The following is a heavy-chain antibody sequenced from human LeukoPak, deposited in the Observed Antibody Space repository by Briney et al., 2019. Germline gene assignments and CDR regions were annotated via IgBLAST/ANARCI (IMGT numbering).Heavy chain of an antibody. CDR1: GYTFTGNH. J-gene: IGHJ3*02. Sequence: GGSLRLSCAASGYTFTGNHMHWVRQAPGQGLEWMGWISPNSGGTNYAQKFQGRVTMTRDTSVSTAYMELSGLTPDDTAVYYCARRTGDGAFDIWGQGTVVTVSS. CDR3: ARRTGDGAFDI. D-gene: IGHD7-27*01. V-gene: IGHV1-2*02. CDR2: ISPNSGGT.